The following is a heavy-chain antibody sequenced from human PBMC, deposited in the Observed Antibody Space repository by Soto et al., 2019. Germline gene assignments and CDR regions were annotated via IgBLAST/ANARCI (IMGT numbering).Heavy chain of an antibody. Sequence: PGGSLRLSCAASGFTFSSYGMHWVRQAPGKGLEWVAVIWYDGSNKYYADSVKGRFTISRDNSKNTLYLQMNSLRAEDTAVYYCARDPRTPITMVRGVMSWFDPWGQGTLVTVSS. CDR2: IWYDGSNK. J-gene: IGHJ5*02. V-gene: IGHV3-33*01. CDR3: ARDPRTPITMVRGVMSWFDP. D-gene: IGHD3-10*01. CDR1: GFTFSSYG.